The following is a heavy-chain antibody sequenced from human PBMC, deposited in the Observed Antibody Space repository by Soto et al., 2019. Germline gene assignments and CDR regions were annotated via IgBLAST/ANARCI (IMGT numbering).Heavy chain of an antibody. D-gene: IGHD3-10*01. CDR3: AKDTSDGSGSNDAFDI. CDR1: GFTFDDYA. V-gene: IGHV3-9*01. CDR2: ISWNSGSI. J-gene: IGHJ3*02. Sequence: DVQLVESGGGLVQPGRSLRLSCAASGFTFDDYAMHWVRQAPGKGLEWVSGISWNSGSIGYADSVKGRFTISRDNAKNSLYLQMNSLRAEDTALYYCAKDTSDGSGSNDAFDIWGQGTMVTVSS.